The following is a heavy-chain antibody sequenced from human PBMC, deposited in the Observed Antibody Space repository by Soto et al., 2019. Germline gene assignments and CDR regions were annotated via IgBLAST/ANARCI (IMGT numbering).Heavy chain of an antibody. CDR3: AREPGDYFDTAGYIDY. J-gene: IGHJ4*02. CDR2: IYTSGST. CDR1: GGSISNYY. D-gene: IGHD3-22*01. V-gene: IGHV4-4*07. Sequence: PSETLSLTCTVSGGSISNYYWSWIRQPAGKGLEYIGHIYTSGSTNYNPSLKSRVTMSVDASKNQFSLKLTSVTAADTAVYYCAREPGDYFDTAGYIDYWGQGPLVTVSS.